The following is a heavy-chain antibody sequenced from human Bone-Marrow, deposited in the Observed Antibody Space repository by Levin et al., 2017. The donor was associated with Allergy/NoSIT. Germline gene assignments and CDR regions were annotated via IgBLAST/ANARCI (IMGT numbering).Heavy chain of an antibody. D-gene: IGHD3-10*01. CDR1: GGTLSNYA. CDR2: IIPAFGST. J-gene: IGHJ4*02. V-gene: IGHV1-69*13. Sequence: SVKVSCKASGGTLSNYAISWVRQAPGQGLEGMGGIIPAFGSTNYAQKFQGRVTITADESVRKSHMELRSLRLEDTAVYYCARARGGFYGSGSFDFWGQGTLVTVSS. CDR3: ARARGGFYGSGSFDF.